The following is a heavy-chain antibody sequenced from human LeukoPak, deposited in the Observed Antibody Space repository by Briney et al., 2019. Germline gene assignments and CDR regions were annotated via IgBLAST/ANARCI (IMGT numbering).Heavy chain of an antibody. D-gene: IGHD3-22*01. J-gene: IGHJ4*02. V-gene: IGHV1-2*06. CDR3: ARDPGYYEAVGMAGPINLDY. Sequence: GASVKVSCKASGYTFTGYYMHWVRQAPGQGLEWMGRINPNSGGTNYAQKFQGRVTMTRDTSISTAYMELSRLRSDDTAVYFCARDPGYYEAVGMAGPINLDYWGQGTLVTVSS. CDR2: INPNSGGT. CDR1: GYTFTGYY.